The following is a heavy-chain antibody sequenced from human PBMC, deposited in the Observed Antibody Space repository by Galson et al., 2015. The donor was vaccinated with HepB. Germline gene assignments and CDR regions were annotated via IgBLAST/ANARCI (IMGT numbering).Heavy chain of an antibody. V-gene: IGHV5-51*01. Sequence: QSGAEVKKPGESLKISCKASGYSFSTYWMAWVRQMPGKGLEWVGIIYPGDSDTRYSPSFQGQVTISADKSTSTAYLQWNSLKASDAAMYYCGRLRDSNGLSAYYYGMDVWGQGTTVTVSS. CDR3: GRLRDSNGLSAYYYGMDV. J-gene: IGHJ6*02. CDR2: IYPGDSDT. D-gene: IGHD3-22*01. CDR1: GYSFSTYW.